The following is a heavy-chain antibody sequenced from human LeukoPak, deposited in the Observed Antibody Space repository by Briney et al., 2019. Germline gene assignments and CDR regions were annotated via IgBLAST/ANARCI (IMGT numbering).Heavy chain of an antibody. CDR2: ISSNGGST. D-gene: IGHD3-10*01. CDR1: GFTFSSYA. CDR3: ARGLYEAGTYYLSFFDY. J-gene: IGHJ4*02. Sequence: GGSLRLSCAASGFTFSSYAMHWVRQAPGKGLEYVSAISSNGGSTYYANSVKGRFTISRDNSKNTLCLQMGSLRAEDTGVYYCARGLYEAGTYYLSFFDYWGQGTLVTVSS. V-gene: IGHV3-64*01.